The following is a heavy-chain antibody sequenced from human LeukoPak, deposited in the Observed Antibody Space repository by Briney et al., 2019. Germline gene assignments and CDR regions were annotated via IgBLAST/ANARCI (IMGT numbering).Heavy chain of an antibody. D-gene: IGHD2-8*01. Sequence: GGSLRLSCAASGFTFSNYGMNWVRQAPGKGLEWVSGISGSGAGTYYADSVKGRFTISRDNSKNTLYLQMNSLRAEDTAVYYCAKMVREFYTISYYFDYWGQGTLVTVSS. CDR2: ISGSGAGT. J-gene: IGHJ4*02. CDR1: GFTFSNYG. V-gene: IGHV3-23*01. CDR3: AKMVREFYTISYYFDY.